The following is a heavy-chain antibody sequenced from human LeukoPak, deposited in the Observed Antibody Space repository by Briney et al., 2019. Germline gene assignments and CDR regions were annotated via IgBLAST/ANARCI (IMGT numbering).Heavy chain of an antibody. Sequence: GGSLRLSCAASGFTFSSYEMNWVRQAPGKGLEWVSYISSSGSTIYYADSVKGRFTISRDNAKNSLYLQMNSLRAEDTAVYYCASGGGATGAFDIWGQGTMVTVSS. J-gene: IGHJ3*02. V-gene: IGHV3-48*03. CDR3: ASGGGATGAFDI. D-gene: IGHD1-26*01. CDR1: GFTFSSYE. CDR2: ISSSGSTI.